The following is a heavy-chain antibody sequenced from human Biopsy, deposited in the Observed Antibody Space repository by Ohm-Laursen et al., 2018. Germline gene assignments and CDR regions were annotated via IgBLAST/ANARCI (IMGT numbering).Heavy chain of an antibody. D-gene: IGHD4-17*01. J-gene: IGHJ5*02. Sequence: SSVKVSCKPSGAIFSNYAITWVRQAPGQGLEWMGGIIPLFGAPNYAQKFQGRLTITADESKSTTYMELSSLRSEDTAVYYCARLAQIYGDSPFDPWGQGTLVTVSS. CDR2: IIPLFGAP. CDR1: GAIFSNYA. CDR3: ARLAQIYGDSPFDP. V-gene: IGHV1-69*01.